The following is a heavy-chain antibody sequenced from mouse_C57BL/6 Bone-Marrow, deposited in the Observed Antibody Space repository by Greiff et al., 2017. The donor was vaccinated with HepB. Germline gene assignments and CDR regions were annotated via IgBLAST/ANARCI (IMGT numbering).Heavy chain of an antibody. V-gene: IGHV1-54*01. CDR1: GYAFTHYL. D-gene: IGHD3-2*02. CDR2: IHPGSGGT. CDR3: AREQGQLRPLFDY. Sequence: QVQLQQSGAELVRPGTSVKVSCKASGYAFTHYLLAWVKQRPGPGLEWIGVIHPGSGGTNYNAKFKGQATLTADTSSSTAYMQLSSLTSEDSAVYFCAREQGQLRPLFDYWGQGTTLTVSS. J-gene: IGHJ2*01.